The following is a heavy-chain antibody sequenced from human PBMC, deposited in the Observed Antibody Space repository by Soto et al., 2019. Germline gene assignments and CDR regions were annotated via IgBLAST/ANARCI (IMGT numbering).Heavy chain of an antibody. J-gene: IGHJ4*02. Sequence: EVQLVESGGGVVQPGRSLRLSCAASGFTFDDYAMHWVRQGPGKGLEWVSGISWNSGTIVYADSVKGRFTISRDNAKNSLYLQMNSLRSEDTALYYCAKGYEHGVRAAKFDYWGQGALVTVSS. CDR1: GFTFDDYA. CDR2: ISWNSGTI. V-gene: IGHV3-9*01. D-gene: IGHD2-8*01. CDR3: AKGYEHGVRAAKFDY.